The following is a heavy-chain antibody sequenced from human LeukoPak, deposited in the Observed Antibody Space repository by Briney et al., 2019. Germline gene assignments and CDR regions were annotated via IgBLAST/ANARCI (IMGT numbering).Heavy chain of an antibody. CDR1: GGSFSGYY. Sequence: PSGTLSLTCAVYGGSFSGYYWSWIRQPPGKGLEWIGEINHSGSTNYNPSLKSRVTISVDTSKNQFSLKLSSVTAADTAVYYCARAYYGSGRTYYYYGMDVWGQGTTVTVSS. D-gene: IGHD3-10*01. V-gene: IGHV4-34*01. J-gene: IGHJ6*02. CDR3: ARAYYGSGRTYYYYGMDV. CDR2: INHSGST.